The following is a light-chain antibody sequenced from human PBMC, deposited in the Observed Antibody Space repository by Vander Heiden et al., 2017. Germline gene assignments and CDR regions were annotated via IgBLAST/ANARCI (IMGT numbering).Light chain of an antibody. CDR3: QQSYSTLWT. J-gene: IGKJ1*01. CDR1: QSISSY. V-gene: IGKV1-39*01. Sequence: IQLTHSPSSLSASVGDRVTITCRASQSISSYLIWYQQKPGKAPKLLIYAASSLQSGVPSRFSGSGSGTDFTLTISSLQPEDFATYYCQQSYSTLWTFGQGTKVEIK. CDR2: AAS.